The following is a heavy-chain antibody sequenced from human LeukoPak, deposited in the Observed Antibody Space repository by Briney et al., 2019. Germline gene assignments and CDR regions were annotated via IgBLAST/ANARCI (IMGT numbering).Heavy chain of an antibody. CDR2: IKSKTDGGTT. D-gene: IGHD3-10*01. CDR3: TTVLLWFGELVDY. V-gene: IGHV3-15*01. Sequence: NPGGSLRLSCAASGFTFSNAWMSWVRQAPGKGLEWVGRIKSKTDGGTTDYAAPVKGRFTISRDDSKNTLYLQMNSLKTEDTAVYYCTTVLLWFGELVDYSGEGTLVTVSS. J-gene: IGHJ4*02. CDR1: GFTFSNAW.